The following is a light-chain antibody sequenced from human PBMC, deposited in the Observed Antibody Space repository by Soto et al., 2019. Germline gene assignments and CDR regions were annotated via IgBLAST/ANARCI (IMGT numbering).Light chain of an antibody. CDR2: EGS. CDR1: GSDVGNYPL. V-gene: IGLV2-23*01. J-gene: IGLJ2*01. CDR3: SAYAGTRVL. Sequence: QSVLTQPASVSGSPGQSITISCSGTGSDVGNYPLVSWYQQHPGKAPKLVIYEGSKRPSGISHRFSGSKSGYTASLTISGLQADDEADYYCSAYAGTRVLFGGGTKLTVL.